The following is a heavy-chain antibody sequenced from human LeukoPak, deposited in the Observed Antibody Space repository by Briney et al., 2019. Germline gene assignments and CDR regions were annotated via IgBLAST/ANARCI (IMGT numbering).Heavy chain of an antibody. J-gene: IGHJ6*02. Sequence: PGRSLRLSCVVSGFNSEDHAMHWVRQAPGKGLEWVSGIYWSSSGTGYADSVKGRFTVSRDSAKNSLYLQMNSLRPEDTALYYCVKDMNPGGADVGGQGTTVTVSS. CDR2: IYWSSSGT. D-gene: IGHD3-10*01. CDR1: GFNSEDHA. V-gene: IGHV3-9*02. CDR3: VKDMNPGGADV.